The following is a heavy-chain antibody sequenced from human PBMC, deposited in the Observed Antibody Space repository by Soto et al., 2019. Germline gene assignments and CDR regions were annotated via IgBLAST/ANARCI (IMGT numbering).Heavy chain of an antibody. D-gene: IGHD3-22*01. CDR2: IKNDGSGT. Sequence: EVQLVESGGGLVQPGGSLRLSCAASGFTFSTYWMHWVRQAPGKGLVWVSRIKNDGSGTYYVDSVEGRFTISRYNAKNTLELQMNSLRAEDTAVYYCVRGDGDYYDGNGYLGRHWGQGTLVTVSS. J-gene: IGHJ4*02. CDR3: VRGDGDYYDGNGYLGRH. CDR1: GFTFSTYW. V-gene: IGHV3-74*01.